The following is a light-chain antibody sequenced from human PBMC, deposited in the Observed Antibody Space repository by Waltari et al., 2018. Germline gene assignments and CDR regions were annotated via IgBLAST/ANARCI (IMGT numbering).Light chain of an antibody. V-gene: IGKV4-1*01. CDR3: QQYYNIPRT. J-gene: IGKJ2*01. CDR1: QSVLYNSNSKNY. Sequence: DIVMTQSPDSLALSLGERATIKCKSSQSVLYNSNSKNYLAWYQQKPGQPPKLLMSSASTWESGVPYRFSGSGSGTDFTLIISNLQAEDVAVYYCQQYYNIPRTFGQGTKLEI. CDR2: SAS.